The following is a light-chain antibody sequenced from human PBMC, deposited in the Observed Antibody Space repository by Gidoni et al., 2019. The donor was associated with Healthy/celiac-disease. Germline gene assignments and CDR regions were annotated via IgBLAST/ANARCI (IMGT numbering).Light chain of an antibody. CDR3: QQLRT. CDR2: DAS. CDR1: QSVSSY. Sequence: EIVLTQSPATLSLSPGERATLSCRASQSVSSYLAWYQQKPGQAPRLLIYDASNMATGVPARFSGSGPGTDFTLTISSLYPEDFAVYYCQQLRTFGQGTKVEIK. J-gene: IGKJ1*01. V-gene: IGKV3D-11*02.